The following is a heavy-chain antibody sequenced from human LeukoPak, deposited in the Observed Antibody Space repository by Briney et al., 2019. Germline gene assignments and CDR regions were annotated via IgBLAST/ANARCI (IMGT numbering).Heavy chain of an antibody. J-gene: IGHJ1*01. V-gene: IGHV3-21*01. CDR1: GFTFSSYS. D-gene: IGHD3-22*01. Sequence: GGSLRLSCAASGFTFSSYSMNWVRQAPGKGLEWVSSISSSSSYIYYADSVKGRFTISRDNAKNSLYLQMNSLRAEDTAVYYCAKTMYFYDSGGYYYFQYWGQGTLVTVSS. CDR2: ISSSSSYI. CDR3: AKTMYFYDSGGYYYFQY.